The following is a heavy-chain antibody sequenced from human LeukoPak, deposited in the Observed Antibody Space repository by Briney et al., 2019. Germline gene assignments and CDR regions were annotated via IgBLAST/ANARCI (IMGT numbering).Heavy chain of an antibody. CDR1: GYTFTGYY. CDR2: INPNSGGT. J-gene: IGHJ4*02. CDR3: ARVRELTFDY. D-gene: IGHD2/OR15-2a*01. V-gene: IGHV1-2*04. Sequence: GASVNVSCTASGYTFTGYYLHWVRQAPGQGPEWMGWINPNSGGTNYAQEFQGWVIMTRDTSISTAYMELSRLRSDDTAMYYCARVRELTFDYWGQGTLVTVSS.